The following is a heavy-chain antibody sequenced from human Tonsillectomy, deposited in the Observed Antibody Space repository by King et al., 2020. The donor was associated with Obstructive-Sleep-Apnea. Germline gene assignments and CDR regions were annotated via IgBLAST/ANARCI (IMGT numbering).Heavy chain of an antibody. V-gene: IGHV2-5*02. CDR3: AHRRGGTYYFDS. CDR2: IYWDDAK. J-gene: IGHJ4*02. CDR1: GVSLSNSGVG. D-gene: IGHD1-26*01. Sequence: TLKESGPTLVKPTQTLTLTCTFSGVSLSNSGVGVAWIRQPPGKALEWLALIYWDDAKRYSPSLKSRLTITKDTSKNQVYLTMTNMDPLDTTTYYCAHRRGGTYYFDSWGQGTLVTVSS.